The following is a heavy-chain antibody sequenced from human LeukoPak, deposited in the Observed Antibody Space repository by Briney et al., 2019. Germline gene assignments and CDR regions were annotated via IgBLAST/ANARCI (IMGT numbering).Heavy chain of an antibody. Sequence: GGSLRLSCAASGFTFGSFWMSWVRQAPGKGLEWVANIKRGGSEKYYVDSVKGRFTISRDDAKISLYLQMNSLRAEDTAVYYCARLTWEQVGPPTLDYWGQGTLVTVSS. D-gene: IGHD1-26*01. V-gene: IGHV3-7*04. CDR3: ARLTWEQVGPPTLDY. CDR1: GFTFGSFW. CDR2: IKRGGSEK. J-gene: IGHJ4*02.